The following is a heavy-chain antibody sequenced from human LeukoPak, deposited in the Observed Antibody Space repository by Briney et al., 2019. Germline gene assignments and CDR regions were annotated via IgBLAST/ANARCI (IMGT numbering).Heavy chain of an antibody. CDR1: GYTFTGYY. CDR2: INPNSGGT. J-gene: IGHJ4*02. CDR3: ARSYYDSSGYYYPAYYFDY. Sequence: ASVKVSCKASGYTFTGYYMHWVRQAPGQGLDWMGWINPNSGGTNYAQKFQGRVTMTRDTSISTAYMELSRLRSDDTAVYYCARSYYDSSGYYYPAYYFDYWGQGTLVTVSS. D-gene: IGHD3-22*01. V-gene: IGHV1-2*02.